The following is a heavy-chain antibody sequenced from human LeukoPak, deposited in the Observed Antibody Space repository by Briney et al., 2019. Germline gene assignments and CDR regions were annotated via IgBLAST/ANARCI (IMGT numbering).Heavy chain of an antibody. CDR1: GASFSGYY. V-gene: IGHV4-34*01. J-gene: IGHJ3*01. CDR3: ARDGPYDSGAFHF. CDR2: INHSGST. Sequence: PSETLSLTCAVYGASFSGYYWTWIRQPPGRGLEWIGEINHSGSTNYNPSLKSRVTISVDTSKNQFSLKLNSVTAADTAVYFCARDGPYDSGAFHFWGQGTMVTVSS. D-gene: IGHD3-22*01.